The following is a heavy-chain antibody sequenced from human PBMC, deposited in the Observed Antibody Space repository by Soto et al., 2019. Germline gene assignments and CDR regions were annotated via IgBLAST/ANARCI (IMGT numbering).Heavy chain of an antibody. CDR1: GYTFTGYY. D-gene: IGHD2-15*01. V-gene: IGHV1-2*02. CDR3: ARGYCSGGTCYPPASSHDS. CDR2: IDANSGGT. Sequence: SGPTLVNPPASVKVSCKASGYTFTGYYLHWVRQAPGQGLEWMGWIDANSGGTNYAQKFQGRVAMTRDTSISAAYMELSRLRSDDTAVYYCARGYCSGGTCYPPASSHDSWGQGTLVTVSS. J-gene: IGHJ4*02.